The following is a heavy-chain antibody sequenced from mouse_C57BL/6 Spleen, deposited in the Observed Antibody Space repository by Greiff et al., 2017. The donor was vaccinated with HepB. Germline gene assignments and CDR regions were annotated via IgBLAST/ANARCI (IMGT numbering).Heavy chain of an antibody. CDR3: ARRGYYGSSTYWYFDV. CDR1: GYAFTNYL. V-gene: IGHV1-54*01. CDR2: INPGSGGT. J-gene: IGHJ1*03. D-gene: IGHD1-1*01. Sequence: QVQLQQSGAELVRPGTSVKVSCKASGYAFTNYLIEWVKQRPGQGLEWIGVINPGSGGTNYNEKFKGKATLTADKSSSTAYMHLSSLTSEDSAVYFCARRGYYGSSTYWYFDVWGTGTTVTVSS.